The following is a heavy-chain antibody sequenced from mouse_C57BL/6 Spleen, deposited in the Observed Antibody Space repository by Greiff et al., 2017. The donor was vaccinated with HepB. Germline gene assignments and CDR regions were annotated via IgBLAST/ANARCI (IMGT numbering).Heavy chain of an antibody. D-gene: IGHD2-5*01. V-gene: IGHV1-7*01. CDR1: GYTFTSYW. J-gene: IGHJ4*01. CDR2: INPSSGYT. CDR3: ARGSYSNYAMDY. Sequence: QVQLKQSGAELAKPGASVKLSCKASGYTFTSYWMHWVKQRPGQGLEWIGYINPSSGYTKYNQKFKDKATLTANKSSSTAYMQLSSLTYEDSAVYYCARGSYSNYAMDYWGQGTSFTVSS.